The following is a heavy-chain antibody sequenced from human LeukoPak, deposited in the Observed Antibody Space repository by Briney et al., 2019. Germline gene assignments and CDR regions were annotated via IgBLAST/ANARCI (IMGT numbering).Heavy chain of an antibody. D-gene: IGHD2-8*01. CDR2: TNSGGATA. J-gene: IGHJ4*02. CDR1: GFPFSDFS. Sequence: GGSLRLSCATSGFPFSDFSMSWVRQAPGKGLEWISTTNSGGATADYAESVKGRFTISRDNSKNILYLQMSSLRVEDTAMYYCAKQSYARSLGEGGPGTLVTVSS. CDR3: AKQSYARSLGE. V-gene: IGHV3-23*01.